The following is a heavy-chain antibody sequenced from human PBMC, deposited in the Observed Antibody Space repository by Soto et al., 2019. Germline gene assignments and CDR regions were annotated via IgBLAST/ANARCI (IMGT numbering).Heavy chain of an antibody. V-gene: IGHV1-3*01. CDR2: INPGNGNT. J-gene: IGHJ3*02. D-gene: IGHD6-19*01. CDR1: GYTFTTXA. CDR3: ARGGYRSGYYGDDAFDI. Sequence: ASVKVSCKASGYTFTTXAMHWVRQAPGQRLEWMGWINPGNGNTKYSQKFQGRVTITRDTSASTAYMELSSLTSEDTAVYYCARGGYRSGYYGDDAFDIWGQGTMVTVSS.